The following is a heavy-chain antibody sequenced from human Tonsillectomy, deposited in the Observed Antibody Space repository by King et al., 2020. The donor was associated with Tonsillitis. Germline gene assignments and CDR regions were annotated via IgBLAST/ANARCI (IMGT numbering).Heavy chain of an antibody. V-gene: IGHV4-34*01. CDR2: INHRGVT. J-gene: IGHJ5*02. Sequence: VQLQQWGAGLLKPSETLSLTCVVYGEPFNGYFWSWIRQSPGKGLEWIGDINHRGVTTYNPSLRGRLAMSVDTSKNHFSLTLHSVTAADTAVYSCAGQWLAEVWFAPWGQGTPVTASS. CDR1: GEPFNGYF. CDR3: AGQWLAEVWFAP. D-gene: IGHD6-19*01.